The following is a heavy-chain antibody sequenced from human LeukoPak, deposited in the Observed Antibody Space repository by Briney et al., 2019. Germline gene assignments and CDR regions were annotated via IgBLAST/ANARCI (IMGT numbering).Heavy chain of an antibody. CDR3: ARKPPSNVEY. D-gene: IGHD4/OR15-4a*01. J-gene: IGHJ4*02. CDR2: IDPDGSNT. V-gene: IGHV3-74*03. Sequence: SGGSLRLSCAASGFTFSGSWMHWVRQAPGKGLVWVSRIDPDGSNTTYVDCVKGRFTISRDNAKNTVYLQMNSLRVEDTAVYYCARKPPSNVEYWGQGVLVTVSS. CDR1: GFTFSGSW.